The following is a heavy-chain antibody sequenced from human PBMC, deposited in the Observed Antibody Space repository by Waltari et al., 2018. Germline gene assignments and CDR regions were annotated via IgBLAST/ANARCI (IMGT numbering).Heavy chain of an antibody. CDR1: GGSFSGYS. J-gene: IGHJ4*02. CDR3: ASPSTRGDY. Sequence: QVQLQQWGAGLLKPSETLSLTCAVYGGSFSGYSWSWIRQPPGKGLEWIGEINHSGRTNYNPSLKSRVTISVDTSKNQFSLKLSSVTAADTAVYYCASPSTRGDYWGQGTLVTVSS. CDR2: INHSGRT. V-gene: IGHV4-34*01. D-gene: IGHD2-2*01.